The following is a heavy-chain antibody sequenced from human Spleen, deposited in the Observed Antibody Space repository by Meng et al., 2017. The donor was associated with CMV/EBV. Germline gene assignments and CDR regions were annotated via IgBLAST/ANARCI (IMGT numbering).Heavy chain of an antibody. V-gene: IGHV3-30*04. CDR3: ARDRDSSGYYYVF. Sequence: CAASGFNFSSYAMHWVRQAPGKGLEWVAVISYDGSNKYYADSVKGRFTISRDNSKNTLSLQMNSLRAEDAALYYCARDRDSSGYYYVFWGQGTLVTVSS. CDR1: GFNFSSYA. J-gene: IGHJ4*02. CDR2: ISYDGSNK. D-gene: IGHD3-22*01.